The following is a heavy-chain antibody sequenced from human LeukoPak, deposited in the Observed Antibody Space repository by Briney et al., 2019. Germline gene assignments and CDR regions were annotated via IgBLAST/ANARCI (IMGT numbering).Heavy chain of an antibody. V-gene: IGHV3-30*03. CDR2: ISYDGSNK. Sequence: GGSLRLSCAASGFTFSSYGMHWVRQAPGKGLEWVAVISYDGSNKYYADSVKGRFTISRDNSKNTLYLQMNSLRAEDTAVYYCARERSSSDGIDYWGQGTLVTVSS. D-gene: IGHD6-6*01. CDR3: ARERSSSDGIDY. J-gene: IGHJ4*02. CDR1: GFTFSSYG.